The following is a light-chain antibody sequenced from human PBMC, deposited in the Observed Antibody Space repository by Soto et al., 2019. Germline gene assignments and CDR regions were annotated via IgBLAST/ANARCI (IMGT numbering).Light chain of an antibody. V-gene: IGKV3-20*01. CDR1: QSVSSYY. CDR2: AAS. J-gene: IGKJ1*01. Sequence: EIVLTQSPGTLSLSPGERATLSCRTSQSVSSYYLAWYQQQPGQAPRLLIYAASSRATGIPDRFSGGGSGTDCTLTISRLEPEDFAVYYCQQCGSSPWTFGQGTKVEIK. CDR3: QQCGSSPWT.